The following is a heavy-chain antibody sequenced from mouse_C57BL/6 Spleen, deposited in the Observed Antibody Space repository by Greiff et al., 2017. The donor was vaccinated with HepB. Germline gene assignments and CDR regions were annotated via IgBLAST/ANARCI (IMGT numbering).Heavy chain of an antibody. CDR1: GYTFTSYW. Sequence: QVQLQQPGAELVKPGASVKLSCKASGYTFTSYWMQWVKQRPGQGLEWIGEIDPSDSYTNYHQKFQGKAPLTVDTSSSTAYMQLSSLTSEDSAVYYCARADYGSSYGGFAYWGQGTLVTVSA. D-gene: IGHD1-1*01. V-gene: IGHV1-50*01. CDR2: IDPSDSYT. CDR3: ARADYGSSYGGFAY. J-gene: IGHJ3*01.